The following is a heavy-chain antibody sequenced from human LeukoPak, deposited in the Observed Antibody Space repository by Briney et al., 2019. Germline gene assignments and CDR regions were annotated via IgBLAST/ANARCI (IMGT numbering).Heavy chain of an antibody. Sequence: ASVKVSCKASGYTFTDYFIHWVRQAPGQGLEWMGWVNPHSGGRNLAQKFQGRVAMTRDTSSTTAYLELSGLTSDDTAMYYCAKVRDRLSSFYPAAWGQGTLVTVSS. D-gene: IGHD6-13*01. CDR2: VNPHSGGR. CDR3: AKVRDRLSSFYPAA. V-gene: IGHV1-2*02. CDR1: GYTFTDYF. J-gene: IGHJ4*02.